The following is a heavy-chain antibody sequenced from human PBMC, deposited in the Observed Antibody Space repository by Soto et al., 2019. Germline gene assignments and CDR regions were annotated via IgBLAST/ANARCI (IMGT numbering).Heavy chain of an antibody. J-gene: IGHJ2*01. CDR3: ARVRGRTYGDPSWDFDL. Sequence: ASVKVSCKASGYTFTSYGISWVRQAPGQGLEWMGWISAYNGNTNYAQKLQGRVTMTTDTSTSTAYMELRSLRSDDTAVYYCARVRGRTYGDPSWDFDLWGRGTLVTVSS. D-gene: IGHD4-17*01. CDR1: GYTFTSYG. V-gene: IGHV1-18*01. CDR2: ISAYNGNT.